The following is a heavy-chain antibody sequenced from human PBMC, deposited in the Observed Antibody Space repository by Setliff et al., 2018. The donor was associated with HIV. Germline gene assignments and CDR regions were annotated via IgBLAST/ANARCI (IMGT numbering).Heavy chain of an antibody. CDR2: IVGSGST. Sequence: SETLSLTCTLYGGSLTNYYWTWIRQSPEKGLEWIGEIVGSGSTNYSPSLKSRVTISLDTSKKQFSLRLNSVTAADTGVYYCARAPSCADSWCYMYYYYYYGMDVWVPETLLVTVSS. D-gene: IGHD2-8*01. CDR3: ARAPSCADSWCYMYYYYYYGMDV. V-gene: IGHV4-34*12. J-gene: IGHJ6*02. CDR1: GGSLTNYY.